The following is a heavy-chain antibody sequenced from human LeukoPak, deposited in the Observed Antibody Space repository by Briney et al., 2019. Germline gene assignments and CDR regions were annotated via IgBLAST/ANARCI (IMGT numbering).Heavy chain of an antibody. Sequence: GGSLRLSCTASGFTFSSYAMSWVRQAPGKGLEWVSSISGSGDNTYYADSVKGRFTISRDNSKNTLYLQMNSLRGEDSAVYYCAAAPTIMTTRFFDSWGQGTLVTVSS. CDR1: GFTFSSYA. V-gene: IGHV3-23*01. CDR3: AAAPTIMTTRFFDS. CDR2: ISGSGDNT. J-gene: IGHJ4*02. D-gene: IGHD4-17*01.